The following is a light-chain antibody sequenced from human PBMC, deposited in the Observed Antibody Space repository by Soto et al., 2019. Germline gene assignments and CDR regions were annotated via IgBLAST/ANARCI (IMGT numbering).Light chain of an antibody. CDR2: DAS. CDR1: QDIDNS. V-gene: IGKV1-33*01. J-gene: IGKJ4*01. CDR3: QHYYSLPLT. Sequence: DIQMTQSPSSLSASVGDRVTITCQASQDIDNSLNWYQHKPGKAPKLLIYDASNLETGVPSRFSGSESGTDFTFTISSLQPEDIATYSCQHYYSLPLTFGGGTKVEI.